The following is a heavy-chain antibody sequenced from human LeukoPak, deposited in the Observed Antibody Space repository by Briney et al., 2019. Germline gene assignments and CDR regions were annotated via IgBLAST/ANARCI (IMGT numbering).Heavy chain of an antibody. CDR3: ARAYLDILIGFYDIFDY. V-gene: IGHV3-7*01. CDR1: GFTFSSYW. D-gene: IGHD3-9*01. Sequence: GGSLRLSCAASGFTFSSYWMTWVRQAPGKGLEWVANIKEDGSEKYYVDSVKGRFTISRDNAKNSLYLQMNSLRAEDTAVYYCARAYLDILIGFYDIFDYWGQGTLVTVSS. J-gene: IGHJ4*02. CDR2: IKEDGSEK.